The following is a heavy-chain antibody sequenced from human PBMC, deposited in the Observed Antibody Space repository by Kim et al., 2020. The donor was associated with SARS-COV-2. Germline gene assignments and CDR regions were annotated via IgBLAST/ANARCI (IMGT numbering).Heavy chain of an antibody. Sequence: GGSLRLSCAASGFTFSSYSMNWVRQAPGKGLEWVSSISSSSSYIYYADSVKGRFTISRDNAKNSLYLQMNSLRAEDTAVYYCARDGGGSPYYFDYWGQGTLVTVSS. D-gene: IGHD2-15*01. J-gene: IGHJ4*02. CDR2: ISSSSSYI. CDR3: ARDGGGSPYYFDY. V-gene: IGHV3-21*01. CDR1: GFTFSSYS.